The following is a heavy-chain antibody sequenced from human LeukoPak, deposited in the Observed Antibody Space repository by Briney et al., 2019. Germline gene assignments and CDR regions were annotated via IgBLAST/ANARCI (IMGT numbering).Heavy chain of an antibody. D-gene: IGHD3-22*01. CDR2: IYPTGNT. Sequence: SDTLSLTCSVSGGSIISYYWSWIRQPAGKGPEWIGRIYPTGNTDYNPSPKTRVTMSTDLSMKQFSLRLRSVTAADTAVYYCARLKFYDSTGYSPGYYMDVWGKGTAVTVSS. V-gene: IGHV4-4*07. CDR1: GGSIISYY. CDR3: ARLKFYDSTGYSPGYYMDV. J-gene: IGHJ6*03.